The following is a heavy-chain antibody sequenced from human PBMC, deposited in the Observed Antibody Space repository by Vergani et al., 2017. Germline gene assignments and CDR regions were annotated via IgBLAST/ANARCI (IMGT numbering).Heavy chain of an antibody. CDR2: IIPILGIA. J-gene: IGHJ4*02. V-gene: IGHV1-69*04. CDR3: VYWNYGSEFDY. Sequence: QVQLVQSGAEVKKPGSSVKVSCKASGGTFSSYAISWVRQAPGQGLEWMGRIIPILGIANYAQKFQGRVTITADKSTSTAYMELRSLRSDDTAVYYCVYWNYGSEFDYWGQGTLVTVSS. D-gene: IGHD1-7*01. CDR1: GGTFSSYA.